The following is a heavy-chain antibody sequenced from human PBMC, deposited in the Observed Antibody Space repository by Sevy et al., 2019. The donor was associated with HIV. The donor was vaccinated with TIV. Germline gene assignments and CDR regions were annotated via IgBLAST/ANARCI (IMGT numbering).Heavy chain of an antibody. D-gene: IGHD3-3*01. CDR3: ARGGTIFGLVRHYFDY. V-gene: IGHV3-66*01. CDR2: IYSDGST. Sequence: SLRLSCAASGFSVNSNYMTWVRQAPGKGLDWVSIIYSDGSTKYADALKGRFTISRDNSKNTMYLQMNSLRVEDTAVYYCARGGTIFGLVRHYFDYWGQGTLVTVSS. J-gene: IGHJ4*02. CDR1: GFSVNSNY.